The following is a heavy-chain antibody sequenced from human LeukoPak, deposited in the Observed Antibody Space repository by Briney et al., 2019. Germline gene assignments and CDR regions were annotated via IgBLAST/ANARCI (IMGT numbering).Heavy chain of an antibody. J-gene: IGHJ6*02. CDR1: GYTFTSYG. CDR2: ISAYKGNT. V-gene: IGHV1-18*01. Sequence: ASVKVSCMSSGYTFTSYGISWVRQAPGQGVEWMGWISAYKGNTNYAQQLQGRVTMTTDTSTSTAYMELRSLRSDDTAVYYCARGRGLRNEPRNYYYGMDVWGQGTTVTVSS. CDR3: ARGRGLRNEPRNYYYGMDV. D-gene: IGHD3-16*01.